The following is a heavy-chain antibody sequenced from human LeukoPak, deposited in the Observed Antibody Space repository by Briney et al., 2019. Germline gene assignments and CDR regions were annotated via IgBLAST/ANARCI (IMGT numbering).Heavy chain of an antibody. Sequence: ASVKVSCKASGYTFTSYGISWVRQAPGQGLEWMGWISAYNGNTNYAQKLQGRVTMTTDTSTSTAYMELRSLRSDDTAVYYCARHHVAVAGNWYFDLWGRGNLVTVSS. J-gene: IGHJ2*01. V-gene: IGHV1-18*01. CDR1: GYTFTSYG. CDR2: ISAYNGNT. D-gene: IGHD6-19*01. CDR3: ARHHVAVAGNWYFDL.